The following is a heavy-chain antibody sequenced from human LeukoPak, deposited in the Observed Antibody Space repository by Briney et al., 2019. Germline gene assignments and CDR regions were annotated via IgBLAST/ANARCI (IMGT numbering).Heavy chain of an antibody. CDR3: ARHVRWGRAARSHFDY. CDR2: IYYSGST. V-gene: IGHV4-38-2*01. Sequence: SETLSLTCAVSGYSISSGYYWGWIRQPPGKGLEWIGSIYYSGSTYYNPSLKSRVTISVDTSKNQFSLKLSSVTAADTAVYYCARHVRWGRAARSHFDYWGQGTLVTVSS. D-gene: IGHD6-6*01. CDR1: GYSISSGYY. J-gene: IGHJ4*02.